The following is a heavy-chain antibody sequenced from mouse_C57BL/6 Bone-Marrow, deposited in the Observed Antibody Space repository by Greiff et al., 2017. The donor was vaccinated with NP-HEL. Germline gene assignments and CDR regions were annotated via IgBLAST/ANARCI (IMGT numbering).Heavy chain of an antibody. Sequence: EVQGVESGGGLVKPGGSLKLSCAASGFTFSSYAMSWVRQTPEKRLEWVATISDGGSYTSYPDNVKGRFTISSDNAKNNLYLQMSHLKSEDTAMYYCARDRVTTVVGEAMDYWGQGTSVTVSS. V-gene: IGHV5-4*01. J-gene: IGHJ4*01. CDR2: ISDGGSYT. D-gene: IGHD1-1*01. CDR1: GFTFSSYA. CDR3: ARDRVTTVVGEAMDY.